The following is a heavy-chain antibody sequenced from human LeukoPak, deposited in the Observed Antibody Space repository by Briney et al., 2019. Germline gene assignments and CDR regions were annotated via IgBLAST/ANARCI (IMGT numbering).Heavy chain of an antibody. CDR1: GSTFSSYG. J-gene: IGHJ5*02. CDR2: IWYDGSSK. D-gene: IGHD5-18*01. CDR3: ARGTDTAMVTGGYNWFDP. V-gene: IGHV3-33*01. Sequence: GGSLRLSCAASGSTFSSYGIHWVRQAPGKGLEWVAAIWYDGSSKYYGDSVKGRFNISRGNSKNTLYLQMSSLRAEDTAVYYCARGTDTAMVTGGYNWFDPWGQGTLVTVSS.